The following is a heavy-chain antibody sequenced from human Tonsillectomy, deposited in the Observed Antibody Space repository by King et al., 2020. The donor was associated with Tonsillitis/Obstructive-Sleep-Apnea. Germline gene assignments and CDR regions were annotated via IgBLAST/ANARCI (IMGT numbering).Heavy chain of an antibody. Sequence: QLVQSGGGLVQPGRSLRLSCAASGFTFDDYAMHWVRHAPGKGLEWVSGISWNSGSIGYADSVKGRFTISRDNAKNSLYLQMNSLRAEDTALYYCAKEGGPWFGEPYFDYWGQGTLVTVSS. CDR1: GFTFDDYA. V-gene: IGHV3-9*01. CDR2: ISWNSGSI. CDR3: AKEGGPWFGEPYFDY. D-gene: IGHD3-10*01. J-gene: IGHJ4*02.